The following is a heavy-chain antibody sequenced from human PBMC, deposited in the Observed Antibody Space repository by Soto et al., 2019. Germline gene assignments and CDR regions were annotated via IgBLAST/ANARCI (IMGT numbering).Heavy chain of an antibody. Sequence: QVQLQESGPGLVKPSETLSLTCTVSGGSISSYYWSWIRQPPGKGLEWIGYIYYRGSTNYNPSLKSRVTISVDTSKNQFSLKLSSVTAADTAVYYCARGGAVAGAFDYWGQGTLVTVSS. D-gene: IGHD6-19*01. CDR3: ARGGAVAGAFDY. J-gene: IGHJ4*02. V-gene: IGHV4-59*01. CDR2: IYYRGST. CDR1: GGSISSYY.